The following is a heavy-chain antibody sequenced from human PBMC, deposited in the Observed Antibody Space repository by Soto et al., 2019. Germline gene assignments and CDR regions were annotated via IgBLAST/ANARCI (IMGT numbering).Heavy chain of an antibody. CDR3: ARMATFGSLNWFDP. D-gene: IGHD3-16*01. V-gene: IGHV1-8*01. J-gene: IGHJ5*02. CDR1: GYSFTNND. CDR2: MNPGSGDT. Sequence: ASVNVPCKASGYSFTNNDVSWVRQATGQGLEWMGWMNPGSGDTGYAQKFQGRVTMTRDISIATAYMELSSLRSDDTAIYYCARMATFGSLNWFDPWGQGTLVTVS.